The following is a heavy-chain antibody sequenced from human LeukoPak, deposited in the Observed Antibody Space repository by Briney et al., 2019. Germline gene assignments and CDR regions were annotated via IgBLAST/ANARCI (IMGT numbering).Heavy chain of an antibody. D-gene: IGHD5-18*01. CDR1: GGSISSYY. CDR3: ASSSSGYSYGAHY. V-gene: IGHV4-59*01. CDR2: IYYSGST. J-gene: IGHJ4*02. Sequence: SETLSLTCTVSGGSISSYYWSWIRQPPGKGLEWIGYIYYSGSTNYNPSLKSRVTISVDTSKNQSSLKLSSVTAADTAVYYCASSSSGYSYGAHYWGQGTLVTVSS.